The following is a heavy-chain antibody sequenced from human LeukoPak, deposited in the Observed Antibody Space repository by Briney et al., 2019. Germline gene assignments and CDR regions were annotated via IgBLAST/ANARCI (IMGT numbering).Heavy chain of an antibody. V-gene: IGHV1-18*01. CDR1: GYTFTSYG. Sequence: GASVKVSCKASGYTFTSYGISWVRQATGQGLEWMGWISGYNGNINYAQKFQGRVIMTTDTSTSTAYMELRSLRSDDTAVYYCARDGTMGGSALVWGQGTMVTVSS. CDR3: ARDGTMGGSALV. D-gene: IGHD1-26*01. CDR2: ISGYNGNI. J-gene: IGHJ3*01.